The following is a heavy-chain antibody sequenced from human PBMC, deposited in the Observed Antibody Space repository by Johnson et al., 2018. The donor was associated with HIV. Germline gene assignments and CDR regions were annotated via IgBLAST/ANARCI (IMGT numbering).Heavy chain of an antibody. CDR1: GFTFSSYA. D-gene: IGHD6-6*01. CDR2: ISYDGSNK. Sequence: QEKLVESGGGVVQPGRSLRLSCAASGFTFSSYAMHWVRQAPGKGLEWVAVISYDGSNKYYADSVKGRFTISRDNSKNTLYLQMNSLRAEDTAVYYCARDRRDVSSSRWCGPTRRVFDIWGQGTMVTVSS. CDR3: ARDRRDVSSSRWCGPTRRVFDI. J-gene: IGHJ3*02. V-gene: IGHV3-30*14.